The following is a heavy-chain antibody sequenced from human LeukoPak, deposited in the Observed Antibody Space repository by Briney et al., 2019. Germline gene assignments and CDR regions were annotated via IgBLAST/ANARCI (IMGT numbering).Heavy chain of an antibody. D-gene: IGHD3-10*01. J-gene: IGHJ4*02. CDR2: ISAYSGDT. CDR3: ARDTRSSGRTYFDY. Sequence: GASVKVSCKASGYIFTSFGIGWVRQAPGQGLEWMGWISAYSGDTDYAQKLQGRVTMTTDSSTRTAYMELRSLRSDDTAVYYCARDTRSSGRTYFDYWGQGTLVTDSS. V-gene: IGHV1-18*01. CDR1: GYIFTSFG.